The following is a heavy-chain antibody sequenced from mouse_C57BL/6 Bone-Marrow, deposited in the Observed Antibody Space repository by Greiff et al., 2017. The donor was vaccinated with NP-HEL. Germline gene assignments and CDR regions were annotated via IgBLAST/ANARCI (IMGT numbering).Heavy chain of an antibody. Sequence: EVHLVESGGDLVKPGGSLKLSCAASGFTFSSYGMSWVRQTPDKRLEWVATISSGGSYTYYPDSVKGRFTISRDNAKNTLYLQMSSLKSEDTAMYYCARHFTTVVADYFDYWGQGTTLTVSS. CDR2: ISSGGSYT. D-gene: IGHD1-1*01. CDR3: ARHFTTVVADYFDY. V-gene: IGHV5-6*01. J-gene: IGHJ2*01. CDR1: GFTFSSYG.